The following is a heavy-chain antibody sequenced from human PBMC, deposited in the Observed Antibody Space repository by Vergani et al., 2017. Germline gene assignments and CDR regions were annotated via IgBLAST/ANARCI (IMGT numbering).Heavy chain of an antibody. CDR2: IYSSGST. CDR1: GGSISSGGSF. V-gene: IGHV4-31*03. D-gene: IGHD6-13*01. CDR3: ARGQQQLFDAFDL. J-gene: IGHJ3*01. Sequence: QAQLQESGPGLVKPSETLSLTCTVSGGSISSGGSFWSWIRQHPGKGLEWIGYIYSSGSTYYNPSLKSRLTISVDTSKNQFSLKLSSVTAADTAVYYCARGQQQLFDAFDLWGQGTMVTVSS.